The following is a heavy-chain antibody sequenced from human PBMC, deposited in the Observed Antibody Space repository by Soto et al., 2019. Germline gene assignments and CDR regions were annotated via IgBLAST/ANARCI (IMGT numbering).Heavy chain of an antibody. J-gene: IGHJ4*02. V-gene: IGHV3-7*01. CDR3: ARRIAAAGAYGY. CDR2: IKQDGSEK. CDR1: GFTFSSSW. Sequence: EVQLVESGGGLVQPGGSLRLSCAASGFTFSSSWMSWVRQAAGKGLEWVANIKQDGSEKYYVDSVKGRFTISRDNAKNSLYLQMNSLRAEDTAVYYCARRIAAAGAYGYWGQGTLVTVSS. D-gene: IGHD6-13*01.